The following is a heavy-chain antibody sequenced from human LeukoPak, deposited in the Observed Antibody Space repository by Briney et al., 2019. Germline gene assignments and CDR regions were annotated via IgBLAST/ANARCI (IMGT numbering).Heavy chain of an antibody. CDR3: ARGPPGIAAAGTLHNWFDP. V-gene: IGHV1-46*01. D-gene: IGHD6-13*01. J-gene: IGHJ5*02. Sequence: ASVKVSCKASGYTFTSYYMHWVRQAPGQGLRGMGIFNPGGGSTSYAQKFQGRVTMTRDTSTSTVYMELSSLRSEDTAVYYCARGPPGIAAAGTLHNWFDPWGQGTLVTVSS. CDR2: FNPGGGST. CDR1: GYTFTSYY.